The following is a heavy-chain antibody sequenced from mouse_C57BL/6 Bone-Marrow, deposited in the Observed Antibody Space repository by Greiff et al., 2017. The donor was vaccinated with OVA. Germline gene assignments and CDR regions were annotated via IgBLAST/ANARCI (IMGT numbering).Heavy chain of an antibody. Sequence: EVQVVESGPVLVKPGASVKMSCKASGYTFTDYYMNWVKQSHGKSLEWIGVINPYNGGTSYNQKFKGKATLTVDKSSSTAYMELNSLTSEDSAVYYCARENYSNPFAYWGQGTLVTVSA. J-gene: IGHJ3*01. CDR3: ARENYSNPFAY. D-gene: IGHD2-5*01. V-gene: IGHV1-19*01. CDR1: GYTFTDYY. CDR2: INPYNGGT.